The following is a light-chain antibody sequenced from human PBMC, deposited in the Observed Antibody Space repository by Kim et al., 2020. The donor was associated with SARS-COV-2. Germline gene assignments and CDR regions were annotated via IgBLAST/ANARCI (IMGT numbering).Light chain of an antibody. CDR2: DAS. CDR1: QDIKKY. Sequence: SADVGDRVTITCQASQDIKKYLNWYQQKPGKAPKLLIYDASNLETGVPSRFSGSGSGTDFIFTITSLQPEDIATYYCQQYLNFLTFGGGTKVDIK. J-gene: IGKJ4*01. V-gene: IGKV1-33*01. CDR3: QQYLNFLT.